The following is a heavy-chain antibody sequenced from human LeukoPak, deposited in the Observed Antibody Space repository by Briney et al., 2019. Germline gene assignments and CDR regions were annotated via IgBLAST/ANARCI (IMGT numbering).Heavy chain of an antibody. Sequence: SETLSLTCTVSGGSISSYYWSWIRQPPGKGLEWIGCIYYSGSTNYNPSLKSRVTISVDTSKNQFSLKLSSVTAADTAVYYCARHPPTAVEDYWGQGTLVTVSS. CDR1: GGSISSYY. V-gene: IGHV4-59*08. CDR3: ARHPPTAVEDY. D-gene: IGHD4-23*01. J-gene: IGHJ4*02. CDR2: IYYSGST.